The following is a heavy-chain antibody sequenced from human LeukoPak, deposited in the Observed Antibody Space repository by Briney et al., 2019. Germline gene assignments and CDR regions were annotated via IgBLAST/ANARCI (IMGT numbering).Heavy chain of an antibody. V-gene: IGHV3-30*18. Sequence: PGGSLRLSCAASGFTFSSYGMHWVRQAPGKGLEWVAVISYDGSNKYYADSVKGRFTISRDNSKNTLYLQMNSLRGEDTAVYYCAKDGPRRIPYYMDVWGKGTTVTISS. CDR3: AKDGPRRIPYYMDV. CDR1: GFTFSSYG. CDR2: ISYDGSNK. J-gene: IGHJ6*03.